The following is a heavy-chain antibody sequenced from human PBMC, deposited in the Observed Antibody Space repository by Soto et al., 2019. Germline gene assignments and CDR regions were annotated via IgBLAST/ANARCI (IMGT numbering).Heavy chain of an antibody. Sequence: ASVKVSCKASGYTFTSYHMHWVRRAPGQGLEWMGIINPSGGSTSYAQKFQGRVTMTRDTSTSTVYMELSSLRSEDTAVYYCATSIGGTVTHVFDYYYMDVWGKGTTVTVSS. CDR1: GYTFTSYH. CDR3: ATSIGGTVTHVFDYYYMDV. CDR2: INPSGGST. D-gene: IGHD4-4*01. J-gene: IGHJ6*03. V-gene: IGHV1-46*03.